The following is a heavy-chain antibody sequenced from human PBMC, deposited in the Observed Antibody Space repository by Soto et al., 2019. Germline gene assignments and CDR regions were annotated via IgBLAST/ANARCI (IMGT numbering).Heavy chain of an antibody. CDR2: LYWDDDT. Sequence: QITLKESGPTLVKPTQTRTLTCTFSGFSLSTSGVGVGWIRPPPGKALEWLARLYWDDDTPFSPSLKSRLTITKDTSKTHVVLKTSNMDPVDTGTYYCAHSLINWGDAFDIWGQGAMVTVSS. CDR1: GFSLSTSGVG. J-gene: IGHJ3*02. D-gene: IGHD7-27*01. V-gene: IGHV2-5*02. CDR3: AHSLINWGDAFDI.